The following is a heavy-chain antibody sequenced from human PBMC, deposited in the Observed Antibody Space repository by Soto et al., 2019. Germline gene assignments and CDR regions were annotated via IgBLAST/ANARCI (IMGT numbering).Heavy chain of an antibody. J-gene: IGHJ6*02. CDR3: ATWYGNHYFGLDV. CDR1: GFTFSSYA. D-gene: IGHD6-13*01. Sequence: HPGGSLRLSCAASGFTFSSYAMSWVRQAPGKGLEWVSAISGRGGSTYYADSVRGRFTISRDDANSSLYLQMNNLRAEDTAVYYCATWYGNHYFGLDVWGQGTTVTVSS. V-gene: IGHV3-23*01. CDR2: ISGRGGST.